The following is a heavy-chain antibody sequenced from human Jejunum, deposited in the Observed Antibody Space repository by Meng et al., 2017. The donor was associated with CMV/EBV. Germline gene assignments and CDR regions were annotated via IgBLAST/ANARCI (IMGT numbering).Heavy chain of an antibody. CDR1: GFTFSSYE. J-gene: IGHJ4*02. Sequence: GFTFSSYEMNWVRQIPGKGLELISYISASTTAIYSAGSVKGRFTISRDNVKNSLYLLMESLRADDTAIYYCVRGGSSGTLKYFDYWGQGALVTVSS. V-gene: IGHV3-48*03. CDR3: VRGGSSGTLKYFDY. CDR2: ISASTTAI. D-gene: IGHD3-3*01.